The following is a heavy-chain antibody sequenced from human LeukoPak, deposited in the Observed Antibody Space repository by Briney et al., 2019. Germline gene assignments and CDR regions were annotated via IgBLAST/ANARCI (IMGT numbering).Heavy chain of an antibody. D-gene: IGHD2-2*02. J-gene: IGHJ5*02. CDR2: INPNSGGT. CDR3: ARGDIVVLPAGIPHNWFDP. CDR1: GYTFTGYY. V-gene: IGHV1-2*02. Sequence: GASVKVSCKASGYTFTGYYIHWVRQAPGQGLEWMGWINPNSGGTNYAQKFQGRVTMTRDTSISTAYMELSRLRSGDTAVYYCARGDIVVLPAGIPHNWFDPWGQGTLATVSS.